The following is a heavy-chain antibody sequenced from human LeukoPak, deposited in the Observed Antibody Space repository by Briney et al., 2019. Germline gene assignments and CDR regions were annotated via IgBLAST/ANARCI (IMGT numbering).Heavy chain of an antibody. Sequence: SETLSLTCTVSGGSISSYYWSRIRQPPGKGLEWIGYIYYSGSTNYNPSLKSRVTISVDTSKNQFSLKLSSVTAADTAVYYCATYYYDSSGYLSRFDYWGQGTLVTVSS. CDR3: ATYYYDSSGYLSRFDY. CDR2: IYYSGST. J-gene: IGHJ4*02. V-gene: IGHV4-59*01. D-gene: IGHD3-22*01. CDR1: GGSISSYY.